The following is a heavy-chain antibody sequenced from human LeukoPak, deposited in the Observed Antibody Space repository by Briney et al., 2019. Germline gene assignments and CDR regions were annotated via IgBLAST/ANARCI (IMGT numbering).Heavy chain of an antibody. Sequence: ETLSLTCAVYGGSFSGYYWSWIRQPPGKGLEWIGEINHSGSTNYNPSLKSRVTISVDTSKNQFSLKLSSVTAADTAVYYCARHEGYGDYEEDAFDIWGQGTMVTVSS. CDR3: ARHEGYGDYEEDAFDI. D-gene: IGHD4-17*01. CDR2: INHSGST. J-gene: IGHJ3*02. CDR1: GGSFSGYY. V-gene: IGHV4-34*01.